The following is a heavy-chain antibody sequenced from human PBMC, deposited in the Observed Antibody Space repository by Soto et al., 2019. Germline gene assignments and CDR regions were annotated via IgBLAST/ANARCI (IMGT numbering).Heavy chain of an antibody. CDR1: GFSLSTSGVG. CDR3: AHSGGYCSSTNCATIVDV. Sequence: SGPTLVNPTQTLTLTCTFSGFSLSTSGVGVGWIRQPPGKALEWLALIYWDDDKRYSPSLKSRLTITKDTSKNQVVLTMTNMDPVDKASYYCAHSGGYCSSTNCATIVDVWGQGTTVTVSS. V-gene: IGHV2-5*02. J-gene: IGHJ6*02. CDR2: IYWDDDK. D-gene: IGHD2-2*01.